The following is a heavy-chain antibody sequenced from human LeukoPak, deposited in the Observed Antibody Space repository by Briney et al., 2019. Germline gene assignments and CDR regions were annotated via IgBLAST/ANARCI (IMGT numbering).Heavy chain of an antibody. CDR3: ARAEGLIAFDI. J-gene: IGHJ3*02. D-gene: IGHD3-16*01. Sequence: GGSLRLSCAASGFTFRSYRKSWVREAPGKGLEWVANIKQDGSEKYYVDSVKGRFTISRDNAKNSLYLQMNSLRAEDTAVYYCARAEGLIAFDIWGQGTMVTVSS. CDR2: IKQDGSEK. CDR1: GFTFRSYR. V-gene: IGHV3-7*03.